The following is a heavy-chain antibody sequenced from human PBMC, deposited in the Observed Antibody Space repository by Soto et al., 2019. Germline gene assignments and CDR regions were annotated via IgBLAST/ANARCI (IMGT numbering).Heavy chain of an antibody. J-gene: IGHJ4*02. CDR2: SYYSGST. V-gene: IGHV4-31*03. CDR1: GGSISSGGYY. CDR3: ARGGVVSYYFDY. Sequence: QVQLQGSGPGLVKPSQTLSLTCTVSGGSISSGGYYWSWIRQHPGKGLEWIGYSYYSGSTYYNPSLKSRVTISVDTSKNQFSLKLSSVTAADTAVYYCARGGVVSYYFDYWGQGTLVTVSS. D-gene: IGHD3-3*01.